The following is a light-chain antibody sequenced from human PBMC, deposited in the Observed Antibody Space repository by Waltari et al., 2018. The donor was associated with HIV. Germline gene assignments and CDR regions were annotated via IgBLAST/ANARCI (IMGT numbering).Light chain of an antibody. CDR3: SSYAGSNNFGV. CDR2: EVS. J-gene: IGLJ2*01. V-gene: IGLV2-8*01. CDR1: SSDVGGYNS. Sequence: QSALTQPPSASGSPGQSVTISCTGTSSDVGGYNSVSWYQQHPGKAHKLMIYEVSKRPSGVPDRFSGSKSGNTASLTVSGLQAEDEADYYCSSYAGSNNFGVFGGGTKLTVL.